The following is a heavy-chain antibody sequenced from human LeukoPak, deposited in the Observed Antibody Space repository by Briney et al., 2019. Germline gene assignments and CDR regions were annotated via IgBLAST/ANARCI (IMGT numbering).Heavy chain of an antibody. CDR3: ARAGVDWFDP. Sequence: SETLSLTCAVSGGSISSYYWSWIRQPPGKGLEWIGYIYYSGSTNYNPSLKSRVTISVDTSKNQFSLKLSSVTAADTAVYYCARAGVDWFDPWGQGTLVTVSS. CDR2: IYYSGST. CDR1: GGSISSYY. J-gene: IGHJ5*02. V-gene: IGHV4-59*01.